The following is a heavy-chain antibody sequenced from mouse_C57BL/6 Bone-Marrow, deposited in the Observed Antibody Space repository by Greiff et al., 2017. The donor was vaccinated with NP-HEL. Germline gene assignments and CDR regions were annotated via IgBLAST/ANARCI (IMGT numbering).Heavy chain of an antibody. CDR2: ILPGSGCT. V-gene: IGHV1-9*01. J-gene: IGHJ2*01. CDR1: GYTFTGYW. CDR3: ASDPGLLYYFDY. Sequence: QVQLQQSGAELMKPGASVKLSCKATGYTFTGYWIEWVKQRPGHGLEWIGEILPGSGCTKYNEKFKGKATFTADTSSNTAYMQLSSLTYEDSAIYYCASDPGLLYYFDYWCQGTTITVSS. D-gene: IGHD2-3*01.